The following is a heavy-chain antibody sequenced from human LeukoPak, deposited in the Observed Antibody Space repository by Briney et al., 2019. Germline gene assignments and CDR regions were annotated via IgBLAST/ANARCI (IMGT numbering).Heavy chain of an antibody. Sequence: GGSLRLSCAAAAFTFSSYGMHWVRQAPGKGLEWVAVISYDGSNKYYADSVKGRLTISRDNSRNTLYLQLNRLRGEDTAVYYCAKTGGAIAAAATWFAPWGEGTLVTVSS. D-gene: IGHD6-13*01. V-gene: IGHV3-30*18. CDR2: ISYDGSNK. CDR3: AKTGGAIAAAATWFAP. J-gene: IGHJ5*02. CDR1: AFTFSSYG.